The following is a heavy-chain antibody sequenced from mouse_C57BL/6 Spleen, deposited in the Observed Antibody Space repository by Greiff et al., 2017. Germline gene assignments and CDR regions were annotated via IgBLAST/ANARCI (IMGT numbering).Heavy chain of an antibody. CDR1: GFNITDDY. J-gene: IGHJ2*01. CDR2: IDPDDGDT. CDR3: TTDGYCGDYFDY. V-gene: IGHV14-4*01. Sequence: EVQVVESGAELVRPGASVKLSCTASGFNITDDYMHWVKQRPEQGLEWIGGIDPDDGDTKYAPKFQGKATLTADTSSNTAYLQLSSLTSEDTAGYEGTTDGYCGDYFDYWGQGTTVTVSA. D-gene: IGHD2-3*01.